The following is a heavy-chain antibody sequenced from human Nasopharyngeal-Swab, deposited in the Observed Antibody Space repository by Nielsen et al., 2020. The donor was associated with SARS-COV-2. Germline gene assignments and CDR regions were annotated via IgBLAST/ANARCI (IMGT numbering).Heavy chain of an antibody. V-gene: IGHV4-34*01. CDR3: ARTRRPSSMVRYRLNWFDP. CDR2: INHCGST. D-gene: IGHD3-10*01. J-gene: IGHJ5*02. Sequence: SETLSLTCAVSGGSFSCYSWSWIRQPPGQGLEWIWGINHCGSTNYNPSLKSRVPISVGRSTNQFSLKLSSVSVADTAVYYCARTRRPSSMVRYRLNWFDPWGQGTLVTVSS. CDR1: GGSFSCYS.